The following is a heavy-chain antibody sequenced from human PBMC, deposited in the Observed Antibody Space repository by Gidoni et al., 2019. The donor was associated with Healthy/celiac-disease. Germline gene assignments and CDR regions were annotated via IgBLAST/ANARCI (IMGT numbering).Heavy chain of an antibody. CDR1: GFTFSSYS. J-gene: IGHJ4*02. Sequence: EVQLVESGGGLVKPGGSLRLSCAASGFTFSSYSLTWVRQAPGKGLEWVSSISSSISYIYYADSVKGRFTISRDNAKNSLYLQMNSLRAEDTAVYYCARANGYYDILTGYYSPDYYFDYWGQGTLVTVSS. V-gene: IGHV3-21*01. D-gene: IGHD3-9*01. CDR3: ARANGYYDILTGYYSPDYYFDY. CDR2: ISSSISYI.